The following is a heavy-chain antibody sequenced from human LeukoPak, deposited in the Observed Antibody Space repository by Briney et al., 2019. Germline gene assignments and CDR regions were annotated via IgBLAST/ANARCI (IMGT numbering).Heavy chain of an antibody. J-gene: IGHJ4*02. CDR1: GYRFTDYY. V-gene: IGHV1-2*02. Sequence: ASVKVSCMASGYRFTDYYMHWVRQAPGQGLEWMGWVNGNTGATLYAQKFQGRVTMSRDASITTAHMELNGLRSDDTAVYYCASPQRGSGSYYSDYWGQGTLVTVSS. D-gene: IGHD3-10*01. CDR2: VNGNTGAT. CDR3: ASPQRGSGSYYSDY.